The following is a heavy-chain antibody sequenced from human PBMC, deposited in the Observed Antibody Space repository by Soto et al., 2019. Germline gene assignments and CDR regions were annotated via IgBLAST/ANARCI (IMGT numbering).Heavy chain of an antibody. Sequence: EVQLVESGGGLVQPGRSLRLSCAASGFTFDDYAMHWVRQAPGKGLEWVSGISWNSGSIGYADSVKGRFTISRDNAKNSLYLQMNSLRAEDTALYYCAKDKSPELLDYFDYWGQGTLVTVSS. CDR2: ISWNSGSI. V-gene: IGHV3-9*01. D-gene: IGHD1-26*01. CDR1: GFTFDDYA. CDR3: AKDKSPELLDYFDY. J-gene: IGHJ4*02.